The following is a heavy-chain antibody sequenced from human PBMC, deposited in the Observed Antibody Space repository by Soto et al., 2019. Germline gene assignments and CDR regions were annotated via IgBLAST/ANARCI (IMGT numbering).Heavy chain of an antibody. CDR1: GFTFSDYS. D-gene: IGHD2-21*01. CDR3: AGAILSTVNTIDF. V-gene: IGHV3-48*02. CDR2: IRSSSSDT. Sequence: PGGSLRLSWAASGFTFSDYSMNWVRQAPGKGLEWVSNIRSSSSDTYYADSVKGRFTIFRDNAKNSLYLQMNSLRDEDTAVYYCAGAILSTVNTIDFWGRGTLVTVSS. J-gene: IGHJ4*01.